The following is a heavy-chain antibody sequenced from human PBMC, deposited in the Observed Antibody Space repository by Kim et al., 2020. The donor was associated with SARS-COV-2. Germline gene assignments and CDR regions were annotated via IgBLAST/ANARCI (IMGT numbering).Heavy chain of an antibody. CDR2: T. Sequence: TNDNPSLKSRVTMSVDTSKNQFSLKLSSVTAADTAVYYCARGITGTILSHWGQGTLVTVSS. V-gene: IGHV4-4*07. D-gene: IGHD1-7*01. CDR3: ARGITGTILSH. J-gene: IGHJ4*02.